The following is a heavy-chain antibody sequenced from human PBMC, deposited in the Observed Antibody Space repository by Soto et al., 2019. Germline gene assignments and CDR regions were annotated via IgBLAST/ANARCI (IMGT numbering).Heavy chain of an antibody. CDR3: ARIEMASIK. J-gene: IGHJ4*02. V-gene: IGHV4-31*03. CDR2: IYYTGSN. Sequence: TLSLTCSFSVASIRSGGYYWSWLRQSPGKGLEWIGHIYYTGSNFYSPSLKSRLTISLDTSKDQFSLDLRSVTAADTAMYYCARIEMASIKWGRGTLVTVS. CDR1: VASIRSGGYY.